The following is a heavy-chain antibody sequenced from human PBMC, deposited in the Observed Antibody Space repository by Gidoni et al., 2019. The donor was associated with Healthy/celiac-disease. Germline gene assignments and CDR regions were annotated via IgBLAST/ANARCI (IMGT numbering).Heavy chain of an antibody. D-gene: IGHD3-3*01. CDR1: GFTFSSYG. J-gene: IGHJ6*02. CDR3: AKDLRDYDFWSGYFPATYGMDV. CDR2: IRYDGSNK. V-gene: IGHV3-30*02. Sequence: QVQLVESGGGVVQPGGSLRLSCAASGFTFSSYGMHWVRQAPGKGREWVAFIRYDGSNKYYADSVKGRFTISRDNSKNTLYLQMNSLRAEDTAVYYCAKDLRDYDFWSGYFPATYGMDVWGQGTTVTVSS.